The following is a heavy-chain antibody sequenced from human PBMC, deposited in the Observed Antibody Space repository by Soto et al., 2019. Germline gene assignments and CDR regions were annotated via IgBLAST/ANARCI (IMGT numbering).Heavy chain of an antibody. Sequence: PSETLSLTCTVSGASISSGDYFWSWIRQPPGKGLEWIGYIYYSGSTYYNPSLKSRVTISVDTSKNQFSLKLSSVTAADTAVYYCARAPANNYYDSSGYDYWGQGTLVTVSS. CDR2: IYYSGST. CDR1: GASISSGDYF. J-gene: IGHJ4*02. V-gene: IGHV4-30-4*01. D-gene: IGHD3-22*01. CDR3: ARAPANNYYDSSGYDY.